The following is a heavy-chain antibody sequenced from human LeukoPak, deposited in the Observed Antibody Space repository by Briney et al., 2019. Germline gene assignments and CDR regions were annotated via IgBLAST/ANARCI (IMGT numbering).Heavy chain of an antibody. Sequence: GGSLRLSCAASGFTFSTYYMSWVRQAPGTGLEWVANIKQGGSEKYYVDSVKGRFTISRDNAKNSLYLQMNSLRAEDTAVYYCAKVRGTERHYDSSGHYYLGAFDIWGQGTMVTVSS. CDR3: AKVRGTERHYDSSGHYYLGAFDI. CDR2: IKQGGSEK. J-gene: IGHJ3*02. D-gene: IGHD3-22*01. CDR1: GFTFSTYY. V-gene: IGHV3-7*03.